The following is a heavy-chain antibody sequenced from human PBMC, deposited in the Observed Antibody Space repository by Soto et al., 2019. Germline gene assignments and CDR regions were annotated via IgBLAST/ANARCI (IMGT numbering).Heavy chain of an antibody. CDR3: TRLALPADTPFSFYYYMDV. CDR2: IRSKAYGGTT. Sequence: GGSLRLSCTASGFPFGDYSMSWLRQAPGKGLEWVGFIRSKAYGGTTEYAASVKGRFTISRDDSKSIAYLQMNSLKTEDTAVYYCTRLALPADTPFSFYYYMDVWGKGTTVTVSS. CDR1: GFPFGDYS. V-gene: IGHV3-49*03. D-gene: IGHD2-15*01. J-gene: IGHJ6*03.